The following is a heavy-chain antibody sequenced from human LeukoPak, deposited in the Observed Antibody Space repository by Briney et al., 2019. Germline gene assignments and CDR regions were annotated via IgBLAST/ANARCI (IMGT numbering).Heavy chain of an antibody. D-gene: IGHD1-1*01. CDR3: ARTQLSGVVDV. J-gene: IGHJ6*02. Sequence: SETLSLTCTVSGGSISRYCWSWIRQPPGKGLEWIAYIYYSGRTSYNPSLKSRGTLSVDTSKNQLSLKLSSVTAGDTAVYYCARTQLSGVVDVWRQGTTVTVSS. V-gene: IGHV4-59*08. CDR1: GGSISRYC. CDR2: IYYSGRT.